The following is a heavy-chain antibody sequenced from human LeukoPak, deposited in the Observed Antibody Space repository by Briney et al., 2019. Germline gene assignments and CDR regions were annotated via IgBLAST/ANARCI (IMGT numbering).Heavy chain of an antibody. CDR2: IIPIFATA. Sequence: SVKVSCKASGGTFNNYTISWVRQAPGHGLEWMGGIIPIFATANYAQRFQGKVTITADKSTSTAYMELSSLRSEDTAVYYCARADIVVVVGEDPFDIWGQGTMVTVSS. CDR3: ARADIVVVVGEDPFDI. D-gene: IGHD2-15*01. CDR1: GGTFNNYT. V-gene: IGHV1-69*06. J-gene: IGHJ3*02.